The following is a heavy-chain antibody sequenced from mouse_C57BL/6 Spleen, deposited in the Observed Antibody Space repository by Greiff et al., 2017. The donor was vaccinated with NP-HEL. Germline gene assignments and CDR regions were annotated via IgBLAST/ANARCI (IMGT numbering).Heavy chain of an antibody. Sequence: QVQLQQPGAELVKPGASVKLSCKASGYTFTSYWMQWVKQRPGQGLEWIGEIDPSDSYTNYNQKFKGKATLTVDTSSSTADMQLSSLTSEDSAVYYCARRYGLYYAMDYWGQGTSVTVSS. J-gene: IGHJ4*01. CDR3: ARRYGLYYAMDY. D-gene: IGHD1-1*02. CDR1: GYTFTSYW. CDR2: IDPSDSYT. V-gene: IGHV1-50*01.